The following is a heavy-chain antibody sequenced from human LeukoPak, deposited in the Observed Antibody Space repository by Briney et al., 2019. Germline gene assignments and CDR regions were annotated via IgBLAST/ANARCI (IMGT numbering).Heavy chain of an antibody. V-gene: IGHV4-59*08. CDR2: IHYSGST. CDR1: GGSISSYY. CDR3: ARLPWGTKGRGAFDI. J-gene: IGHJ3*02. Sequence: SETLSLTCTVSGGSISSYYWSWIRQPPGKGLEWIGYIHYSGSTNYNPSLKSRVTISVDTSKNQFSLELSSVTAADTAVYYCARLPWGTKGRGAFDIWGQGTMVTVSS. D-gene: IGHD2-2*01.